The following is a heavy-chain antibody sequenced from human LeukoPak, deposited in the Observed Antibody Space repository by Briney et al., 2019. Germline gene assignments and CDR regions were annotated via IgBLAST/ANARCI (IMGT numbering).Heavy chain of an antibody. D-gene: IGHD2-2*01. V-gene: IGHV4-34*01. J-gene: IGHJ5*02. Sequence: SETLSLTCAVYGGSFSGYYWSLIRQPPGKGLEWIGEINHSGSTNYNPSLKSRVTISVDTSKNQFSLKLSSVTAADTAVYYCARGPVPAAIYNWFDPWGQGTLVTVSS. CDR2: INHSGST. CDR1: GGSFSGYY. CDR3: ARGPVPAAIYNWFDP.